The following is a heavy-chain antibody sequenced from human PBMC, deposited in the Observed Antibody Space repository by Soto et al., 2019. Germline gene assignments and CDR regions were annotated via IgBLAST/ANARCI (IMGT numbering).Heavy chain of an antibody. CDR2: MYYSGST. Sequence: QVQLQESGPGLVKPSETLSLTCTVSGGSISSYYWSWIRQPPGKGLEWIGYMYYSGSTNYNPSLTSRVTISVDTSTNRFSLKLSSVTAADTAVYYCARRYGAAFDYCGQGTRVTVSS. V-gene: IGHV4-59*01. CDR3: ARRYGAAFDY. D-gene: IGHD4-17*01. J-gene: IGHJ4*02. CDR1: GGSISSYY.